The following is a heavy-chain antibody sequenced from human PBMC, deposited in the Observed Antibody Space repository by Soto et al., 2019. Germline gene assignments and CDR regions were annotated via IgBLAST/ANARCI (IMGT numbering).Heavy chain of an antibody. CDR2: ISWNSGSI. CDR1: GFTFDDYA. D-gene: IGHD3-9*01. CDR3: AKGSYYDILTGSAFDI. J-gene: IGHJ3*02. Sequence: ESGGGLVQPGRSLRLSCAASGFTFDDYAMHWVRQAPGKGLEWVSGISWNSGSIGYADSVKGRFTISRDNAKNSLYLQMNSLRAEDTALYYCAKGSYYDILTGSAFDIWGQGTMVTVSS. V-gene: IGHV3-9*01.